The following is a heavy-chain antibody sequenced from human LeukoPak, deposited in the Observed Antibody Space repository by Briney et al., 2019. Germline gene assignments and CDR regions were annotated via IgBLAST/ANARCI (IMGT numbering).Heavy chain of an antibody. J-gene: IGHJ5*02. CDR2: INPNSGGT. CDR3: ARVSYDFWSGYFRWFDP. D-gene: IGHD3-3*01. CDR1: GYTFTGYY. Sequence: ASVKVSCKASGYTFTGYYMHWVRQAPGQGLEWMGRINPNSGGTNYAQKFQGRVTMTRDTSISTAYMELRSLRSDDTAVYYCARVSYDFWSGYFRWFDPWGQGTLVTVSS. V-gene: IGHV1-2*06.